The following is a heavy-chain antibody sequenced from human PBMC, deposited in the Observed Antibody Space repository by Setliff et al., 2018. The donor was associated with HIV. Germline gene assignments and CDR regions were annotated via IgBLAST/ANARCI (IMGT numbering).Heavy chain of an antibody. CDR1: GGSISSGGYS. V-gene: IGHV4-30-2*01. CDR3: AREDGSSWSYDRLYYYGLDV. J-gene: IGHJ6*02. D-gene: IGHD6-19*01. CDR2: IFHSGRI. Sequence: PSETLSLTCAVSGGSISSGGYSWTWIRQPPGKGLEWIGYIFHSGRIYYNPTLKSRVTISEDTSKNHFSLKLKFVTAADTAVYYCAREDGSSWSYDRLYYYGLDVWGQGITVTVSS.